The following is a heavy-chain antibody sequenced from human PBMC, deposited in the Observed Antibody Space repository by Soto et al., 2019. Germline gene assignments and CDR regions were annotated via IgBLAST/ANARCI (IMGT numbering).Heavy chain of an antibody. D-gene: IGHD2-15*01. CDR1: GFIFRTYG. Sequence: GGSLRLSCAASGFIFRTYGTHWVRQAPGKGLEWVALILNDGSSEYYADSVKGRFTISRDNSKNMLYLQMNSLRVEDTAMYYCANGRYSSPPGMDVWGQGTTVTVSS. J-gene: IGHJ6*02. V-gene: IGHV3-30*18. CDR2: ILNDGSSE. CDR3: ANGRYSSPPGMDV.